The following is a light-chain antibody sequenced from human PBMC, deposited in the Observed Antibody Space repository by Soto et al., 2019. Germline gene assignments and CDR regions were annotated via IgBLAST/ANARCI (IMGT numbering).Light chain of an antibody. CDR2: GAS. V-gene: IGKV3-15*01. CDR3: QQYNNWPLT. CDR1: QSVGSH. J-gene: IGKJ4*01. Sequence: EIVMTQSPATLSVSPGERATLSCRASQSVGSHLAWYQQKPGQAPRLLIYGASTRATGGPARFSGSGSGTEFTLTISSLQSEDFAVYYCQQYNNWPLTFGGGTKVEIK.